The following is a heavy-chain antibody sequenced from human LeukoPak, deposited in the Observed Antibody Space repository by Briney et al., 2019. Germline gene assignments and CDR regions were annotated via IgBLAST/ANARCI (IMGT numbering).Heavy chain of an antibody. J-gene: IGHJ4*02. CDR3: ARWRATSIFPYSFDY. V-gene: IGHV2-5*02. D-gene: IGHD2-21*01. CDR1: GFSLNTEQVA. Sequence: SGPTLVKPTETLTLTFTFSGFSLNTEQVAVGWIRQSPGKALEWFALIYWDDATRNSASFETRVTITKDTSRNRVVLKVANMDPADTGSYYCARWRATSIFPYSFDYWGRGILVTVSS. CDR2: IYWDDAT.